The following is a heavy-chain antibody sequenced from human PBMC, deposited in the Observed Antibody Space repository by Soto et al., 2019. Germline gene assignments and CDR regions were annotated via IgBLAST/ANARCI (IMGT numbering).Heavy chain of an antibody. D-gene: IGHD5-12*01. V-gene: IGHV4-31*03. J-gene: IGHJ6*02. CDR3: ARDKGSGYDSKYYYYYYGMDV. CDR2: IYYSGST. CDR1: GGSISSGGYY. Sequence: QVQLQESGPGLVKPSQTLSLTCTVSGGSISSGGYYWSWIRQHPGKGLEWIGYIYYSGSTYYNPSLKSRVTISVDTSKNQFSLKLSSVTAADTAVYYCARDKGSGYDSKYYYYYYGMDVWGQGTTVTVSS.